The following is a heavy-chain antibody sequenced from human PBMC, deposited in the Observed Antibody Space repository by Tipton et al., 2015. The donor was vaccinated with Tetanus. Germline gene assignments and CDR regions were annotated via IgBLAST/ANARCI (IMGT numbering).Heavy chain of an antibody. D-gene: IGHD3-9*01. Sequence: TLSLTCTVSGGSISSYYWSWIRQPPGKGLEWIGYIYYSGSTNYDPSLKSRVTISVDTSKNQFSPKLSSVTAADTAVYYCARFEYYDILTDGTWDYYGMDVWGQGTTVTVSS. CDR2: IYYSGST. J-gene: IGHJ6*02. V-gene: IGHV4-59*01. CDR3: ARFEYYDILTDGTWDYYGMDV. CDR1: GGSISSYY.